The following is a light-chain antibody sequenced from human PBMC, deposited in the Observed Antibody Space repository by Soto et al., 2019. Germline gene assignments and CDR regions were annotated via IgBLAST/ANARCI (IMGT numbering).Light chain of an antibody. V-gene: IGLV2-14*01. J-gene: IGLJ1*01. CDR2: DVS. CDR1: RGDVGCYNY. Sequence: DLTNAVGVSGAPRGGIRIWSTRRRGDVGCYNYVSWYQQHPGKAPKLMIYDVSNRPSGVSNRFSGSKSGNTASLTISGLQAEDEADYYCSSYTSSSTLDVFGTG. CDR3: SSYTSSSTLDV.